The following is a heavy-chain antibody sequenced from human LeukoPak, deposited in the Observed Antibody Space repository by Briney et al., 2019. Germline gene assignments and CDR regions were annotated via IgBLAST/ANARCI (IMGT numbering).Heavy chain of an antibody. CDR1: GFTFSSYA. D-gene: IGHD5-18*01. J-gene: IGHJ4*02. Sequence: GRSLRLSCAASGFTFSSYAMHWVRQAPGKGLEWVAVISYDGSNKYYADSVKGRFTISRDNSKNTLYLQMNSLRAEDTAVYYCARDPRIQLWLLDFDYWGQGTLVTVSS. CDR3: ARDPRIQLWLLDFDY. CDR2: ISYDGSNK. V-gene: IGHV3-30-3*01.